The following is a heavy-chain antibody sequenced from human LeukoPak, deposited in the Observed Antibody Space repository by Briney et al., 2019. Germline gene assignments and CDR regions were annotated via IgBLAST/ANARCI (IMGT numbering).Heavy chain of an antibody. J-gene: IGHJ4*02. D-gene: IGHD2/OR15-2a*01. CDR2: ISHGGTT. V-gene: IGHV4-4*02. CDR3: TRENRPFCPFAY. CDR1: GGSIDITNY. Sequence: SETLSLTCGVSGGSIDITNYWSWVRQAPGKGLEWIGEISHGGTTNYNPSLRSRVAMSLDRANNQFSLSLTSVTAADTAVYYCTRENRPFCPFAYWGQGVLVTVSA.